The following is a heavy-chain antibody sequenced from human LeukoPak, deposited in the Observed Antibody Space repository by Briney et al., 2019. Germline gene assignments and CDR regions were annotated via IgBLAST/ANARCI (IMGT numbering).Heavy chain of an antibody. Sequence: PSETLSLTCAVYGGSFSGYYWSWIRQPPGKGLGWIGEINHSGSTNYNPSLKSRVTISVDTSKNQFSLKLTSVTAADTAVYYRVYGDYGVWFDPWGQGTLVTVSS. D-gene: IGHD4-17*01. CDR1: GGSFSGYY. J-gene: IGHJ5*02. CDR3: VYGDYGVWFDP. CDR2: INHSGST. V-gene: IGHV4-34*01.